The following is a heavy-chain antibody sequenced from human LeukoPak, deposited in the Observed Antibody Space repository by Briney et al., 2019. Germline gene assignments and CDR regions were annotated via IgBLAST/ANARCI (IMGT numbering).Heavy chain of an antibody. V-gene: IGHV4-34*01. CDR2: INHSGST. CDR1: GGSFSGYY. D-gene: IGHD3-22*01. CDR3: ARGLTYYYDSSGYYRH. Sequence: SETLSLTCAVYGGSFSGYYWSWIRQPPGKGLEWIGEINHSGSTNYNPSLKSRVTISVDTSKNQFSLKLSSVTAADTAVYYCARGLTYYYDSSGYYRHWGQGTLVTVSS. J-gene: IGHJ4*02.